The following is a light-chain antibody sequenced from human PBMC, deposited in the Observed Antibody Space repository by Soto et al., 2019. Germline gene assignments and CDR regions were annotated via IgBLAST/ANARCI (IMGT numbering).Light chain of an antibody. Sequence: EIVLTQSPGTLSLSPGERATLSCRASQSLSNSYLAWYQQKPGQAPRLLIYGASSRATGIPDSFSGSGSGTDFTLTSSRLEPEDFAVYYCQQYGSSPPTFGPGTTVDIK. CDR1: QSLSNSY. V-gene: IGKV3-20*01. J-gene: IGKJ3*01. CDR3: QQYGSSPPT. CDR2: GAS.